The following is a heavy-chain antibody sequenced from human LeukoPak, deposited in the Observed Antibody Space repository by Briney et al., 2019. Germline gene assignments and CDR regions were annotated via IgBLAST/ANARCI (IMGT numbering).Heavy chain of an antibody. D-gene: IGHD4-23*01. Sequence: ASVKVSCKASGGTFISYAISWVRQAPGQGLEWMGGIIPIFGTANYAQKFQGRVTITADESTSTAYMELSSLRSEDTAVYYCARDTLDYGGNSGFDYWGQGTLVTVSS. CDR2: IIPIFGTA. V-gene: IGHV1-69*01. CDR1: GGTFISYA. CDR3: ARDTLDYGGNSGFDY. J-gene: IGHJ4*02.